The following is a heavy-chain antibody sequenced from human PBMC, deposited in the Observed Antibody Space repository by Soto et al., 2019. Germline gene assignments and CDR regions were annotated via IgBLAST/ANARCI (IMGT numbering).Heavy chain of an antibody. D-gene: IGHD5-12*01. J-gene: IGHJ5*02. Sequence: PSETLSLTCAVYGESFIGYYWTWIRQPPGKGLEWIGEINHRGSTNYNPSLKSRVTISIDTSKNQFSLKLTSVTAADTSVYYCARKDIVTTNWFDPCGQGTLVTVSS. CDR1: GESFIGYY. CDR2: INHRGST. V-gene: IGHV4-34*01. CDR3: ARKDIVTTNWFDP.